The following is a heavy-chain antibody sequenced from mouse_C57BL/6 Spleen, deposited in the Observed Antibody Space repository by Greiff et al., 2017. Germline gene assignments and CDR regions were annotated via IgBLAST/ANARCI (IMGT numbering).Heavy chain of an antibody. J-gene: IGHJ4*01. D-gene: IGHD2-4*01. Sequence: QVQLQQPGAELVRPGTSVKLSCKASGYTFTSYWMHWVKQRPGQGLEWIGVIDPTDSYTNYNQKFKGKATLTVDTSSSTAYMQLSSLTSEDSAVYYCAKGDYDVGYAMDYWGQGTPVTVSS. CDR1: GYTFTSYW. CDR2: IDPTDSYT. V-gene: IGHV1-59*01. CDR3: AKGDYDVGYAMDY.